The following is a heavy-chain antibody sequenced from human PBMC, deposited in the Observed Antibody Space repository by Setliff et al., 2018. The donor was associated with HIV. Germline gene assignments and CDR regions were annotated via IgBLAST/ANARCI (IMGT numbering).Heavy chain of an antibody. D-gene: IGHD5-12*01. CDR3: ASLEGDGYNWDY. CDR1: GGTFSNYA. V-gene: IGHV1-69*05. J-gene: IGHJ4*02. CDR2: IIPIFGSI. Sequence: SVKVSCKASGGTFSNYAISWVRQAPGQGLEWMGGIIPIFGSINYAQKFQGRVTITTDESTSTAYMELSSLRSEDTAVYYCASLEGDGYNWDYWGQGTLVTVSS.